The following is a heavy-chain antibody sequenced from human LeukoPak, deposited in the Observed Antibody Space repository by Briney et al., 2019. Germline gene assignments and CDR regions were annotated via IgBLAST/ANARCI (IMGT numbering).Heavy chain of an antibody. V-gene: IGHV4-61*02. CDR3: ARVYSSSWYYDDY. CDR1: GGSIGSGSYY. CDR2: IYTSGST. D-gene: IGHD6-13*01. Sequence: SETLSLTCTVSGGSIGSGSYYWSWIRQPAGKGLEWIGRIYTSGSTNYNPSLKSRVTISVDTSKNQFSLKLSSVTAADTAVYYCARVYSSSWYYDDYWGQGTLVTVSS. J-gene: IGHJ4*02.